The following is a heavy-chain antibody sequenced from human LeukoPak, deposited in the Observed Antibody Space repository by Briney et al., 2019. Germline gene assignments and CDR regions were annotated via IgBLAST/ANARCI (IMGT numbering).Heavy chain of an antibody. CDR1: GFNFSSFW. J-gene: IGHJ4*02. D-gene: IGHD4-23*01. Sequence: KSGGSLRLSCAGSGFNFSSFWMHWVRQAPGKGLEWIGLFTSKSDGGTTDYTEPGKGRFTISSYDSRNTLHLQINSLKTEDTAVYYCTGNNFDYWGQGTLVTVSS. CDR3: TGNNFDY. CDR2: FTSKSDGGTT. V-gene: IGHV3-15*01.